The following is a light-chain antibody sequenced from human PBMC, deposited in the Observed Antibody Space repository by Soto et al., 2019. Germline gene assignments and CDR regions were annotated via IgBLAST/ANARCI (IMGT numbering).Light chain of an antibody. CDR1: QGIRDD. Sequence: AIQMTQSPSSLSASVGDRVTITCRASQGIRDDLGWYQQQPGKAPKLLIYTASRLQSGVPSRFSGSGSETDFTLTISSLQPEDFATYSCQQSYSTTWTFGQGTKVDIK. V-gene: IGKV1-6*01. CDR3: QQSYSTTWT. J-gene: IGKJ1*01. CDR2: TAS.